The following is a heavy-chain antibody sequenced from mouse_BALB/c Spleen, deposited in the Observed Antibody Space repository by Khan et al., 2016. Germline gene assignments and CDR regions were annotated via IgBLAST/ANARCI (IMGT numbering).Heavy chain of an antibody. CDR3: ARMYYCDY. J-gene: IGHJ2*01. V-gene: IGHV14-3*02. Sequence: VQLQQSGAELVKPGASVKLSCTASGFSIQDTYIHWVRQRPEQGLDWIGRIDPPNDNTKYDPKFKGKATITADTSTNTAYLQLSSLTYEDTSVYYCARMYYCDYWGPCTTLTVSS. CDR1: GFSIQDTY. CDR2: IDPPNDNT.